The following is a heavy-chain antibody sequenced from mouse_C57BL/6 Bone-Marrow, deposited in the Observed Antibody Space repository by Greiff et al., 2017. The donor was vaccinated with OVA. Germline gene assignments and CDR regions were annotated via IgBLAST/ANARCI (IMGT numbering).Heavy chain of an antibody. CDR3: ARDSYYYGSSPLDY. Sequence: QVQLKESGAELVKPGASVKISCKASGYAFSSYWMNWVKQRPGKGLEWIGQIYPGDGDTNYNGKFKGKATLTADKSSSTAYMQLSSLTSEDSAVYFCARDSYYYGSSPLDYWGQGTTLTVSS. D-gene: IGHD1-1*01. CDR1: GYAFSSYW. CDR2: IYPGDGDT. J-gene: IGHJ2*01. V-gene: IGHV1-80*01.